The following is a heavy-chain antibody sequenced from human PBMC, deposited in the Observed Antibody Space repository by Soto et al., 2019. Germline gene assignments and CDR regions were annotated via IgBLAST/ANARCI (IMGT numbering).Heavy chain of an antibody. CDR3: AKDYDILTGYPYFDY. D-gene: IGHD3-9*01. CDR1: GFTFSSYA. CDR2: ISGSGGST. J-gene: IGHJ4*02. V-gene: IGHV3-23*01. Sequence: GGSLRLSCAASGFTFSSYAMGWVRQAPGKGLEWVSAISGSGGSTYYADSVKGRFTISRDNSKNTLYLQMNSLRAEDTAVYYCAKDYDILTGYPYFDYWGQGTLVTVSS.